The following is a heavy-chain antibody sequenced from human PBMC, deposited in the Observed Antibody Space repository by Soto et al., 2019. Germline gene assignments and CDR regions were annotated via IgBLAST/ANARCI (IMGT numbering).Heavy chain of an antibody. J-gene: IGHJ5*02. Sequence: GGSLRLSCAASGFTFSSYVMSWVRQAPGKGLEWVSAISGSGGSTYYADSVKGRFIISRDNSKNTLFLQMNSLRAEDTALYFCAKEMGDYYDSSGYWLDPCGQGPLVTVYS. D-gene: IGHD3-22*01. CDR3: AKEMGDYYDSSGYWLDP. CDR1: GFTFSSYV. CDR2: ISGSGGST. V-gene: IGHV3-23*01.